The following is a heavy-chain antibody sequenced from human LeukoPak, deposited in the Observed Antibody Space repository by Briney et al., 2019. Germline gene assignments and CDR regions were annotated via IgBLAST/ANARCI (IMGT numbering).Heavy chain of an antibody. Sequence: GGSLRLSCAASGFXFSSYAISWVRQAPGKGLEWVSVISGSGGSTYYADSVKGRFTISRDNSKNTLYLQMNSLRAEDTAVYYCAKDVNSGYEKLAFDMWGQGTMVTVSS. D-gene: IGHD5-12*01. CDR3: AKDVNSGYEKLAFDM. CDR2: ISGSGGST. J-gene: IGHJ3*02. V-gene: IGHV3-23*01. CDR1: GFXFSSYA.